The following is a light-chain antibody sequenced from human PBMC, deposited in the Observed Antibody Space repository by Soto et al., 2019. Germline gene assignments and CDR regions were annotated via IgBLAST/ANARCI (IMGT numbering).Light chain of an antibody. J-gene: IGKJ4*01. CDR1: QSVSSY. V-gene: IGKV3-11*01. Sequence: EIVLTQSPATLSLSPGERATLSCRASQSVSSYLAWYQHKPGQAPRLLIYDASNRATGIPARFSGSGSGTDFTLTISRLEPEVFAVYYCLHRYNWPLTFGGGTKVEIK. CDR2: DAS. CDR3: LHRYNWPLT.